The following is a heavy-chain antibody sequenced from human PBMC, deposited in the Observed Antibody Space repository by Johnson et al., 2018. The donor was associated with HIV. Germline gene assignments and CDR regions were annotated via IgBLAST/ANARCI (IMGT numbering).Heavy chain of an antibody. CDR2: IRYDGSNK. Sequence: QVQLVESGGGVVQPGGSLRLSCAASGFTFSSYGMHWVRQAPGKGLEWVAFIRYDGSNKYYADSVKGRFTISRDNSKNTLYLQMNSLRAEDTAVYYCARRTVVTPGAFDIWGQGTMVTVSS. J-gene: IGHJ3*02. CDR1: GFTFSSYG. D-gene: IGHD4-23*01. CDR3: ARRTVVTPGAFDI. V-gene: IGHV3-30*02.